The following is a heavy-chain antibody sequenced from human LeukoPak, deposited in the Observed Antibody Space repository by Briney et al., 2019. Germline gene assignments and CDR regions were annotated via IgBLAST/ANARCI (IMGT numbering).Heavy chain of an antibody. V-gene: IGHV1-18*01. CDR2: ISAYNGNT. Sequence: ASVKVSCKASGGTFSSYAISWVRQAPGQGLEWMGWISAYNGNTNYSQKLQGRGTMTTDTSTSTAYMELRSLRSDDTAVYYCARGGYSYGYDYWGQGTLVTVSS. D-gene: IGHD5-18*01. J-gene: IGHJ4*02. CDR1: GGTFSSYA. CDR3: ARGGYSYGYDY.